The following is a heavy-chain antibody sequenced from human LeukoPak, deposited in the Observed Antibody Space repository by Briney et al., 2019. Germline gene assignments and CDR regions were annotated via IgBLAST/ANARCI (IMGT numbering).Heavy chain of an antibody. Sequence: GGSLRLSCAASGFTFSTYWMHWVRQAPGKVLVWVSRINSDGRSTRYADSVKGRFTISRDNAKNSLYLQMNSLRAEDTAVYYCAKGGDNHYGMDVWGQGTTVTVSS. CDR1: GFTFSTYW. V-gene: IGHV3-74*01. CDR3: AKGGDNHYGMDV. J-gene: IGHJ6*02. CDR2: INSDGRST. D-gene: IGHD3-16*01.